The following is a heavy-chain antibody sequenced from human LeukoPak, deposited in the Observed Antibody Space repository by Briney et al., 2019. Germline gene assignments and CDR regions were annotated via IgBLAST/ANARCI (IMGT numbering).Heavy chain of an antibody. D-gene: IGHD2-15*01. CDR2: IKQDGSEK. CDR1: GFTFSSYW. Sequence: GGSLRLSCAASGFTFSSYWMSWVRQAPGKGLEWVANIKQDGSEKYYVDSVKGRFTTSRDNAKKSLYLQMNSLRDEDTAVYNCASSRDVVVVAAAFDIWGQGTMVTVSS. CDR3: ASSRDVVVVAAAFDI. V-gene: IGHV3-7*01. J-gene: IGHJ3*02.